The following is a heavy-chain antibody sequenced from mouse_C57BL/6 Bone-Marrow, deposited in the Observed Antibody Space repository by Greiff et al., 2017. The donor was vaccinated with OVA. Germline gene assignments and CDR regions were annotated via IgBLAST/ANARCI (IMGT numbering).Heavy chain of an antibody. V-gene: IGHV1-67*01. Sequence: QVQLQQSGPELVRPGVSVKISCKGSGYTFTDYAMHWVKQSHAKSLEWIGVISTYYGDASYNQKLKDKATMTVDKSSSTAYMELARLTSVDSAVYYCARGGIITTESPLEGFDVWGTGTTVTVSS. CDR2: ISTYYGDA. CDR1: GYTFTDYA. J-gene: IGHJ1*03. CDR3: ARGGIITTESPLEGFDV. D-gene: IGHD1-1*01.